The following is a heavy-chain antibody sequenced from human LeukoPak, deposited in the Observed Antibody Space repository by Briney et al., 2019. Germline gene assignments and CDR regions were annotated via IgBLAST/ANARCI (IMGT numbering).Heavy chain of an antibody. Sequence: PGGSLRLSCAASGFTFSDFWIHWVRQAPGKGLVWVSRINTDGSITNYADSVKGRFSISRDIAKNTLYLQMGSLRAEDTAVYYCARDRGPRTGFMVREAYDYWGQGTLVTVSS. CDR1: GFTFSDFW. CDR3: ARDRGPRTGFMVREAYDY. D-gene: IGHD3-10*01. J-gene: IGHJ4*02. CDR2: INTDGSIT. V-gene: IGHV3-74*01.